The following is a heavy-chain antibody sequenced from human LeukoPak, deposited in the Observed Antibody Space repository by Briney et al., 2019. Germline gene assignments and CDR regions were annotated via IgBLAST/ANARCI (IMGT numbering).Heavy chain of an antibody. V-gene: IGHV4-59*01. CDR1: GCSMSGYF. CDR3: ASAITSSWYGDLEH. J-gene: IGHJ1*01. Sequence: TSETLSLTCTASGCSMSGYFWSWVRQPPGEGLEWIGYIYYSGSTNYNPSLKSRVTISVDTSKNQFSLKLSSVTAADTAAPYCASAITSSWYGDLEHWGQGTLVTVSS. CDR2: IYYSGST. D-gene: IGHD6-13*01.